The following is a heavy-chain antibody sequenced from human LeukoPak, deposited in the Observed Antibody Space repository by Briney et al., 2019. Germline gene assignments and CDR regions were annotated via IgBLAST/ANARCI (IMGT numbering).Heavy chain of an antibody. CDR2: IYYSGST. J-gene: IGHJ4*02. D-gene: IGHD6-19*01. CDR1: GGSISSSSYY. Sequence: SETLSLTCTVSGGSISSSSYYWGWIRQPPGKGLEWIGYIYYSGSTNYNPSLKSRVTISVDTSKNQFSLKLSSVTAADTAVYYCARAALGWPFDYWGQGTLVTVSS. CDR3: ARAALGWPFDY. V-gene: IGHV4-61*05.